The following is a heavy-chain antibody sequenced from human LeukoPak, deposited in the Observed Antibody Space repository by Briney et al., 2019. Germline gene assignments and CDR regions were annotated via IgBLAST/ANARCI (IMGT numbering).Heavy chain of an antibody. Sequence: SETLSLTCTVSGGSVSTSYGNWIRQPPGKGLEGIGYIYSSGSANQNPSLKSRVTISLDTSKNQSSLKLNSVTAADTAVYYCARRPWSGSYYNWYFDLWGRGTLVTVSS. J-gene: IGHJ2*01. CDR2: IYSSGSA. D-gene: IGHD1-26*01. CDR1: GGSVSTSY. CDR3: ARRPWSGSYYNWYFDL. V-gene: IGHV4-59*08.